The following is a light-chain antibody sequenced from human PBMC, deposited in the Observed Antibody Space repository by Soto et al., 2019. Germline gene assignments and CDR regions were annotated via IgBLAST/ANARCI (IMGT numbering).Light chain of an antibody. CDR3: QQRFNWPLFT. CDR2: DAS. CDR1: QSVSSY. Sequence: EIVLTQSPATLSLSPGERATLSCRASQSVSSYLAWYQQKPGQAPRLLIYDASNRATGIPARFSGGGSGTDFNLTISSLEPEDFAVYYCQQRFNWPLFTFGQGTKLEIK. V-gene: IGKV3-11*01. J-gene: IGKJ2*01.